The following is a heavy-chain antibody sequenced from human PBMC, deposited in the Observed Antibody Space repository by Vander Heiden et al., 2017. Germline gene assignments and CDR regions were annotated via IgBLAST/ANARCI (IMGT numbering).Heavy chain of an antibody. D-gene: IGHD2-8*01. CDR1: GASISSSSYY. CDR3: ARRRLTSTLYPNFQDLFDY. V-gene: IGHV4-39*02. Sequence: QLQLQESGPGLVKPSVTLSLTCTVSGASISSSSYYWAWILHPPGKGLQWIGIIYYGGGTSYNPSLKSRATISVDTSKNHFSLNLSSVTAADTAVYYCARRRLTSTLYPNFQDLFDYWGQGTLVTVSS. CDR2: IYYGGGT. J-gene: IGHJ4*02.